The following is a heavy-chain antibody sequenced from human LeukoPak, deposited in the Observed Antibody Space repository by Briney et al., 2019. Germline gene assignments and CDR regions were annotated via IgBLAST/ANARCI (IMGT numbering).Heavy chain of an antibody. J-gene: IGHJ4*02. CDR1: GGSISSGDYY. D-gene: IGHD6-19*01. V-gene: IGHV4-30-4*02. CDR3: ARVDSSGWYRVY. CDR2: IYYSGST. Sequence: PSETLSLTCTVSGGSISSGDYYWSWIRQPPGKGLEWIGYIYYSGSTYYNPSLKSRVTISVDTSKNQFSLKLSSVTAADTAVYYCARVDSSGWYRVYWGQGTLVTVSS.